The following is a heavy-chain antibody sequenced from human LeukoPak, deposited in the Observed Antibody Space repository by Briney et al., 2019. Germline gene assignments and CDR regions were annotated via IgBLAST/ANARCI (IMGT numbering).Heavy chain of an antibody. D-gene: IGHD6-13*01. V-gene: IGHV4-39*07. CDR1: GGSISSSSYY. J-gene: IGHJ4*02. CDR3: ARDDVAAAAFDY. CDR2: IYYSGST. Sequence: PSETLSLTCTVSGGSISSSSYYWGWIRQPPGKGLVWIGSIYYSGSTYYNPSLKSRVTISVDTSKNQFSLKLSSVTAADTAVYYCARDDVAAAAFDYWGQGTLVTVSS.